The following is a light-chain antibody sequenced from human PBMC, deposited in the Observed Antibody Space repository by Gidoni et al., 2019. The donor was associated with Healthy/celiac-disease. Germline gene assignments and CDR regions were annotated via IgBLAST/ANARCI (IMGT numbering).Light chain of an antibody. CDR2: KVS. J-gene: IGKJ5*01. CDR3: MQSIHLPIT. Sequence: DIVMTKPPLALSVTPGQPASISCKSSQTLLHSDGKTYLYWYLQKPCQPPQLLIYKVSNRFSGVPDRFSGSGSGTDFTLKISRVEAEDVGVYYCMQSIHLPITFGQGTRLEIK. V-gene: IGKV2D-29*01. CDR1: QTLLHSDGKTY.